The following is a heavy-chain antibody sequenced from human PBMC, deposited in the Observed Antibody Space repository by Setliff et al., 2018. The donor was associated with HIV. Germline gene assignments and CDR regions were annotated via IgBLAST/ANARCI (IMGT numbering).Heavy chain of an antibody. D-gene: IGHD7-27*01. CDR2: INAYGNT. CDR1: GGSISGYY. CDR3: ARGQPHTGEAHLFDP. V-gene: IGHV4-34*01. J-gene: IGHJ5*02. Sequence: LSLTCAVYGGSISGYYWSWIRQSPGKGLEWIGEINAYGNTNYKPSLQSRVTRSVDTSKNQVYLKVSSVTAADTAVYYCARGQPHTGEAHLFDPWGQGTLVTVSS.